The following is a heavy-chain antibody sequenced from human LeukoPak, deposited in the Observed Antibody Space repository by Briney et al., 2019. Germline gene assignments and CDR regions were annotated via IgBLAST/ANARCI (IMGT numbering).Heavy chain of an antibody. J-gene: IGHJ4*02. D-gene: IGHD3-3*01. CDR3: ARALPWSGYYNGYFDY. Sequence: PSETLSLTCAVYGGSFSGYYWSWIRQPPGKGLEWIGEINHSGSTNYNPSLKSRVTISVDTSKNQFSLKLSSVTAADTAVYYCARALPWSGYYNGYFDYWGQGTLVTVSS. CDR1: GGSFSGYY. CDR2: INHSGST. V-gene: IGHV4-34*01.